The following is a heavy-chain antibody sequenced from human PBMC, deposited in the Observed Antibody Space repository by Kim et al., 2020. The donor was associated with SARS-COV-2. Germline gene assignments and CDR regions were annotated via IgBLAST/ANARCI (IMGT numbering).Heavy chain of an antibody. Sequence: KSRVTISVDTSKNQFSLKLSSVTAADTAVYYCARVVRVYTESGSDPFFDYWGQGTLVTVSS. CDR3: ARVVRVYTESGSDPFFDY. D-gene: IGHD1-26*01. J-gene: IGHJ4*02. V-gene: IGHV4-31*02.